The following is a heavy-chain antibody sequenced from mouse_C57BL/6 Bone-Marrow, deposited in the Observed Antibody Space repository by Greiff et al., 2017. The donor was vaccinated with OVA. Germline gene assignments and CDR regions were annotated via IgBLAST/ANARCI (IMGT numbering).Heavy chain of an antibody. CDR2: ITPSRGYT. CDR1: GYTFTSYT. D-gene: IGHD1-1*01. CDR3: AGDYGSSFDD. J-gene: IGHJ2*01. V-gene: IGHV1-4*01. Sequence: VQLQQSGAELARPGASVKMSCKASGYTFTSYTMHWVKQRPGPGLEWIGYITPSRGYTKYNQKFKDKATLTADKSSSTAYMQLSSLTSEDSAVYYCAGDYGSSFDDWGQGTTLTVSS.